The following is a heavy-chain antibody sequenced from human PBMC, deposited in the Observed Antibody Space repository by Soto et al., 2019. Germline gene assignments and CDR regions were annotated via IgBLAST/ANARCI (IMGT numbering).Heavy chain of an antibody. Sequence: GESLKISCKGSGYSFTSYWIGCVRQMPGKGLEWMGIIYTGGSDTRYSPSFQGQVTISADKSISASYLQWSSLKASDTAIYYFARSLMGIPEYWVQGTMVTVSS. D-gene: IGHD2-8*01. CDR1: GYSFTSYW. CDR2: IYTGGSDT. CDR3: ARSLMGIPEY. J-gene: IGHJ4*02. V-gene: IGHV5-51*01.